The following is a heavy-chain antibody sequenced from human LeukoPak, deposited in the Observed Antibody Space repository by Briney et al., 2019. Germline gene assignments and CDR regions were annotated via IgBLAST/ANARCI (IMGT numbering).Heavy chain of an antibody. CDR3: ARARGAYGGIDY. V-gene: IGHV4-38-2*02. CDR2: IYHSGTT. J-gene: IGHJ4*02. D-gene: IGHD4-23*01. Sequence: SETLSLTCTVSGYSINSGYYWGWIRQPPGKGLEWIGSIYHSGTTYYNPSLESRVTISVDTSKNQFSLKLSSVTAADTAVYYCARARGAYGGIDYWGQGTLVTVSS. CDR1: GYSINSGYY.